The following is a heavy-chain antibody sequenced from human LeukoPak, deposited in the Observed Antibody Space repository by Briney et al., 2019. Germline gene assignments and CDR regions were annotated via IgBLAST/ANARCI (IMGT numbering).Heavy chain of an antibody. J-gene: IGHJ4*02. D-gene: IGHD3-10*01. CDR2: IYHSGST. CDR1: GYSISSGYY. V-gene: IGHV4-38-2*01. CDR3: ARVTMVRGPFDY. Sequence: SETLSLTCAVSGYSISSGYYWGWIRQPPGKGLEGIGSIYHSGSTYYNPSLKSRVTISVHTSKDQFSLKLSSVTAADAAVYYCARVTMVRGPFDYWGQGTLVTVSS.